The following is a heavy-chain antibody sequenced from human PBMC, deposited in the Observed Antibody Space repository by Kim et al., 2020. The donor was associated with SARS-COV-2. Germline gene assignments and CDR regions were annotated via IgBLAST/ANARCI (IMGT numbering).Heavy chain of an antibody. V-gene: IGHV3-23*01. D-gene: IGHD5-18*01. CDR3: AKDQYRGAVPNWFDP. J-gene: IGHJ5*02. CDR2: ISGSGDNT. Sequence: GGSLRLSCAASGFTFSNYAMNWVRQAPGKGLEWVSSISGSGDNTYYADSVKGRFTVSRDNSRNTLYLQMHSLSAEDTAIFYCAKDQYRGAVPNWFDPWGQGTPVTVSS. CDR1: GFTFSNYA.